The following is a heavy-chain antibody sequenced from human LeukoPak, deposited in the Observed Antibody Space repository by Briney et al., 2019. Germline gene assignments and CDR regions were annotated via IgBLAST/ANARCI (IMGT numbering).Heavy chain of an antibody. CDR3: ARGARGSYSY. CDR2: IFYSGST. J-gene: IGHJ4*02. D-gene: IGHD1-26*01. V-gene: IGHV4-59*08. CDR1: GDSIRSYY. Sequence: SETLSLTCTVSGDSIRSYYWSWIRQPPGKGLEWIGYIFYSGSTNYNPSLKSRVTISVDTSKNQFSLNLSSVTAADTAVYYCARGARGSYSYWGQGTLVTVSS.